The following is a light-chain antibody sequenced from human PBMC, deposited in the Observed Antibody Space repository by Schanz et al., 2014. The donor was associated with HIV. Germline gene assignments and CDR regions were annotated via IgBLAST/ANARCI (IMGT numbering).Light chain of an antibody. Sequence: QSVLAQPPSVSGAPGQRVTISCTGSSSNIGADFDVHWYQLLPGTAPKLLIFDNTNRPSGVPARFSGSKSASSASLAITGLQAGDEADYYCGTWDSGLSAGYVIFGGGTKLTVL. CDR3: GTWDSGLSAGYVI. J-gene: IGLJ2*01. CDR1: SSNIGADFD. V-gene: IGLV1-40*01. CDR2: DNT.